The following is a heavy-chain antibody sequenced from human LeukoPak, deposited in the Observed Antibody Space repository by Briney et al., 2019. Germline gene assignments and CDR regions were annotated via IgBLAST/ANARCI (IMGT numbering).Heavy chain of an antibody. CDR1: GYTFTSYA. D-gene: IGHD2-15*01. Sequence: SCKASGYTFTSYAMHWVRQAPGKGLEWVAVISYDGSNKYHADSVKGRFTLSRDNSKNTLYQQMNSLRAEDTAVYYCARDWGSLRATLYYFDYWGQGTLVTVSS. V-gene: IGHV3-30*04. J-gene: IGHJ4*02. CDR2: ISYDGSNK. CDR3: ARDWGSLRATLYYFDY.